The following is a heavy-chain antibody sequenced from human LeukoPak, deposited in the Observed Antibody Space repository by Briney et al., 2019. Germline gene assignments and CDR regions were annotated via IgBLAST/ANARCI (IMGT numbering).Heavy chain of an antibody. CDR2: IDWDDDK. CDR1: GFSLSTSGMC. D-gene: IGHD3-22*01. Sequence: SGPALVKPTQTLTLTCTFSGFSLSTSGMCVSWIRQPPGKALEWLARIDWDDDKYYSTSLKTRLTISEDTSKNQVVLTMTNMDPVDTATYYCARISYFFNSSGYYYYFDYWGQGTLVTVSS. CDR3: ARISYFFNSSGYYYYFDY. V-gene: IGHV2-70*11. J-gene: IGHJ4*02.